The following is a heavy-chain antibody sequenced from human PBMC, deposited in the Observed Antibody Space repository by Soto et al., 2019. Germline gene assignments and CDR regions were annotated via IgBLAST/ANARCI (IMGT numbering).Heavy chain of an antibody. CDR3: ARMATYGTLKWFDP. V-gene: IGHV1-8*01. CDR2: MNPNSANT. D-gene: IGHD1-1*01. CDR1: GYAFGDYD. Sequence: QVQLVQSGAEVQRPGASVKVSCRASGYAFGDYDISWVRQAPGQGLEWMGWMNPNSANTGYAQKFQGRVSMTREMSRSTAYMELSRLRPEDTDIYYCARMATYGTLKWFDPWGQGAVVTVSA. J-gene: IGHJ5*02.